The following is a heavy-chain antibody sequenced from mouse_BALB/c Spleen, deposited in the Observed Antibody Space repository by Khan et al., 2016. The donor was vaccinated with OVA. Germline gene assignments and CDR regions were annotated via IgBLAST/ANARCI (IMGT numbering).Heavy chain of an antibody. V-gene: IGHV9-3-1*01. CDR1: GYTFTNYG. Sequence: VQLQESGPELKKPGETVKISCKASGYTFTNYGMNWVKQAPGKGLKWMGWINTYTGEPTYADDFKGRFAFSLETSASTAYLQINNLKNEDTATYFCARSNGNYWFTYWGQGTLVTVSA. CDR2: INTYTGEP. J-gene: IGHJ3*01. D-gene: IGHD2-1*01. CDR3: ARSNGNYWFTY.